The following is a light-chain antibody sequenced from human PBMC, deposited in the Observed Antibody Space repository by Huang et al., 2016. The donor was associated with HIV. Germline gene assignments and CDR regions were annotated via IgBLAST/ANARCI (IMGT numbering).Light chain of an antibody. Sequence: DIQMTQFPTSLSASVEDRVTITCRAGQTIDKYVNWYQQKSGRAPKILIYGASNLQSGVPSRFSGRGSGTHFSLTINSLQPDDSAIYYCQQSYRTPRTFGQGTNLEI. J-gene: IGKJ2*01. CDR3: QQSYRTPRT. CDR1: QTIDKY. CDR2: GAS. V-gene: IGKV1-39*01.